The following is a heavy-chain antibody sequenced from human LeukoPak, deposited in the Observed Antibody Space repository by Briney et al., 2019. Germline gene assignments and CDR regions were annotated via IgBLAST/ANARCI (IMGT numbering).Heavy chain of an antibody. Sequence: GGSPRLSCAASGFTFSSYWMSWVRQAPGKGLEWVANIKQDGSEKYYVDSVKGRFTISRDNAKNSLYLQMNSLRAEDTAVYYCARDTNMVRGVITVYYYYYMDVWGKGTTVTVSS. D-gene: IGHD3-10*01. CDR2: IKQDGSEK. J-gene: IGHJ6*03. V-gene: IGHV3-7*01. CDR1: GFTFSSYW. CDR3: ARDTNMVRGVITVYYYYYMDV.